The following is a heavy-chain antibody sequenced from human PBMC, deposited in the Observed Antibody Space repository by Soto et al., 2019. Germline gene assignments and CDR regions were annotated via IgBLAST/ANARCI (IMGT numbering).Heavy chain of an antibody. CDR1: GYTFNSFW. CDR2: MFPWTSDT. J-gene: IGHJ4*02. D-gene: IGHD3-22*01. V-gene: IGHV5-51*01. CDR3: ARDGTLYDSSAYYYPY. Sequence: GESLKISCQGSGYTFNSFWIGWVRQMPGEGLEWMGLMFPWTSDTRYSPSFQGHVSISVDRSTGTGYLQWNSLKASDTAMYYCARDGTLYDSSAYYYPYWGQGTLVTVSS.